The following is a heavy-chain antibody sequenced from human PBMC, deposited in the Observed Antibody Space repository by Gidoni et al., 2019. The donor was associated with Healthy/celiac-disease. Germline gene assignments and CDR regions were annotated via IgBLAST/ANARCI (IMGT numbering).Heavy chain of an antibody. Sequence: QVQLGESGGGVVQPGRSLGLPCAASGFTFSSYGMHWVRQAPGKGLEWVAVIWYDGSNKYYADSVKGRFTIFRDNSKNTLYLQMNSLRAEDTAVYYCAREEYDSSGYPDYWGQGTLVTVSS. V-gene: IGHV3-33*01. CDR2: IWYDGSNK. J-gene: IGHJ4*02. D-gene: IGHD3-22*01. CDR3: AREEYDSSGYPDY. CDR1: GFTFSSYG.